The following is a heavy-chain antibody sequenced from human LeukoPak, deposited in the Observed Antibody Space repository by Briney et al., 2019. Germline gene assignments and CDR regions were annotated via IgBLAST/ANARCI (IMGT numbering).Heavy chain of an antibody. D-gene: IGHD2-15*01. CDR2: IWYDGSNK. CDR3: ARVSGGLRSGFDY. J-gene: IGHJ4*02. V-gene: IGHV3-33*01. CDR1: AFTVISYG. Sequence: PGRSLRLSRGAAAFTVISYGMPSVRQAPRKGLERAAVIWYDGSNKYYADSVKGRFTISRDNSKNTLYLQMNSLRAEDTAGYYCARVSGGLRSGFDYWGQGTLVTVSS.